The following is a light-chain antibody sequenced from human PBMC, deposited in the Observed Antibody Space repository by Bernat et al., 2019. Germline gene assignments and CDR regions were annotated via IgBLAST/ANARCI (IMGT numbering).Light chain of an antibody. J-gene: IGLJ3*02. Sequence: QSALTQPPSVSGSPGQSVTISCTGTSNDVGRYNRVSWYQQPPGTAPKPMIFEVSNRPPGVPDRFSGSKSGNTASLTISGLQAEDEADYYCSSLTNSTTYVFGGGTRLTVL. CDR1: SNDVGRYNR. CDR2: EVS. V-gene: IGLV2-18*02. CDR3: SSLTNSTTYV.